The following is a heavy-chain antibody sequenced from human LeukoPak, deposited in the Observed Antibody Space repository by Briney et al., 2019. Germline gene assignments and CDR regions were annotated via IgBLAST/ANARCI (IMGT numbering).Heavy chain of an antibody. CDR1: VYTFTRYG. J-gene: IGHJ4*02. D-gene: IGHD5-24*01. V-gene: IGHV1-18*01. CDR3: ARVRAATIAPFCYY. Sequence: ASVKVSCTASVYTFTRYGISWVRQAPGQGLEWMGWISAYNGNTNYAQKLQGRVTMTTDTSTSTASMELRTLRSDDTAVYYCARVRAATIAPFCYYWGQGILVTVSS. CDR2: ISAYNGNT.